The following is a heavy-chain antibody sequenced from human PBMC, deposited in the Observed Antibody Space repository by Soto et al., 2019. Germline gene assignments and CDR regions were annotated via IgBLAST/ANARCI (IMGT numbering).Heavy chain of an antibody. CDR1: GGSVSSGSYY. CDR3: AREGSGWYAGYFDY. CDR2: IYYSGST. V-gene: IGHV4-61*01. D-gene: IGHD6-19*01. Sequence: QVQLQESGPGLVKPSETLSLTCTVSGGSVSSGSYYWSWIRQPPGKGLEWIGYIYYSGSTNYNPSLKSRFTISVDTSKNQFSLKLSSVTAADTAVYYCAREGSGWYAGYFDYWGQGTLVTVSS. J-gene: IGHJ4*02.